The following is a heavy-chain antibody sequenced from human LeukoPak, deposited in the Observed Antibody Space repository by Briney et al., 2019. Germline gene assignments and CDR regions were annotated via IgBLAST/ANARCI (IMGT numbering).Heavy chain of an antibody. Sequence: SQTLSLTCTVSGGSISSGSYYWSWIRQPAGTGLEWIGRIYTSGSTNYNPSLKSRVTISVDTSKNQLSLKLSSVTAADTAVYYCAREIVVVVAATWFDPWGQGTLVTVSS. CDR3: AREIVVVVAATWFDP. D-gene: IGHD2-15*01. CDR2: IYTSGST. CDR1: GGSISSGSYY. V-gene: IGHV4-61*02. J-gene: IGHJ5*02.